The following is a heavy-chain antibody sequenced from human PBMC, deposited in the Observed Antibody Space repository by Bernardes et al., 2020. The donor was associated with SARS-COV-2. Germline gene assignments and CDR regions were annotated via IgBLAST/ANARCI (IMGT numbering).Heavy chain of an antibody. CDR2: INAGNGNT. Sequence: ASVKVSCKASGYTFTSYAMHWVRQAPGQRLEWMGWINAGNGNTKYSQKFQGRVTITRDTSASTAYMELSSLRSEDTAVYYCASTYSMQWLVEDEAPGEWGQGTLVTVSS. J-gene: IGHJ4*02. V-gene: IGHV1-3*01. D-gene: IGHD6-19*01. CDR3: ASTYSMQWLVEDEAPGE. CDR1: GYTFTSYA.